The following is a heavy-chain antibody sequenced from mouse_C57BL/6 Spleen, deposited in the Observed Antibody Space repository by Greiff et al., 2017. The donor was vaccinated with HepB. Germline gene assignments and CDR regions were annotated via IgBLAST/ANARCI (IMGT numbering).Heavy chain of an antibody. CDR2: ISYDGSN. J-gene: IGHJ4*01. V-gene: IGHV3-6*01. D-gene: IGHD1-1*01. CDR1: GYSITSGYY. Sequence: EVQLQESGPGLVKPSQSLSLTCSVTGYSITSGYYWNWIRQFPGNKLEWMGYISYDGSNNYNPSLKNRISITRDTSKNQFFLKLNSVTTEDTATYYCARDNYYGSSYVPYYAMDYWGQGTSVTVSS. CDR3: ARDNYYGSSYVPYYAMDY.